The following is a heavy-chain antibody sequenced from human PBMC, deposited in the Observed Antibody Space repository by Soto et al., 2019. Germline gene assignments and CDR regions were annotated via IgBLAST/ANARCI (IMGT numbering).Heavy chain of an antibody. CDR1: GGSISSGDYH. CDR2: IYYSGST. Sequence: NPSETLSLTCTVSGGSISSGDYHWSWIRQPPGKGLEWIGYIYYSGSTYYNPSLKSRVTISVDTSKNQFSLKLSSVTAADTAVYYCARDRSLAARPPYSGMDVWGQGTTVTVSS. CDR3: ARDRSLAARPPYSGMDV. D-gene: IGHD6-6*01. J-gene: IGHJ6*02. V-gene: IGHV4-30-4*01.